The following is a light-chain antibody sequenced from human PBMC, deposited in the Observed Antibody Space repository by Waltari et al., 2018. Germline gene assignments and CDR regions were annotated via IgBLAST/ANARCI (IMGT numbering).Light chain of an antibody. CDR1: RSVTGNY. J-gene: IGKJ1*01. CDR3: QHYDNSPLT. CDR2: GAS. Sequence: EIVLTQSPVTLSFSPGDGPPLSCRASRSVTGNYLAWYQQKRGQAPRLLIYGASNRAAGIPDRFSGSGSRTDFTLIISRLEPEDFAVYYCQHYDNSPLTFGQGTKVEIK. V-gene: IGKV3-20*01.